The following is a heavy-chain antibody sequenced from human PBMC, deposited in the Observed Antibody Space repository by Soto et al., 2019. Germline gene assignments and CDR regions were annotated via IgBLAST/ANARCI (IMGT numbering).Heavy chain of an antibody. CDR1: GGSVTSDEDY. Sequence: SETLSLTCPVSGGSVTSDEDYWTWIRQSPGKGLEWIGYISNSGSTGYNPSLKTRLSMSVDRSKNQFTLRLTSVTAADTAVYFCATESGSTYGYFDHWGQGTQVTVSS. CDR2: ISNSGST. J-gene: IGHJ4*02. D-gene: IGHD5-18*01. V-gene: IGHV4-30-4*01. CDR3: ATESGSTYGYFDH.